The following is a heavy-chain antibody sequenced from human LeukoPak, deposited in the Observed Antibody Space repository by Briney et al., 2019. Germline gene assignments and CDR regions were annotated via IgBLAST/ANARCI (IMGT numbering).Heavy chain of an antibody. J-gene: IGHJ4*02. CDR3: ARVTSFAEVNLNHHGPYNYYESSGYHTH. Sequence: ASVKVSCKTSGYTFMHYGISWVRQAPGQGLEWMGWISGYNGDTRYAQKLQGRVTMTTDTSTTIAYMDLRSLRSDDTAVYYCARVTSFAEVNLNHHGPYNYYESSGYHTHWGQGTLVTVSS. CDR2: ISGYNGDT. D-gene: IGHD3-22*01. V-gene: IGHV1-18*01. CDR1: GYTFMHYG.